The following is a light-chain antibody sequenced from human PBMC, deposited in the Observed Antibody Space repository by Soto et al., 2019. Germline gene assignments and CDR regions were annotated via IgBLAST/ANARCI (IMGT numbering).Light chain of an antibody. V-gene: IGLV2-14*01. CDR3: SSYTSSSTLV. Sequence: QSALTQPASVSGSPGQSITISCTGTSSDVGGYNYVSWYQQHPDKAPKLMIYDVSNRPSGVSNRFSGSKSGNTASLTISGRQAEDEADYYCSSYTSSSTLVFGSGTKLTVL. CDR1: SSDVGGYNY. CDR2: DVS. J-gene: IGLJ1*01.